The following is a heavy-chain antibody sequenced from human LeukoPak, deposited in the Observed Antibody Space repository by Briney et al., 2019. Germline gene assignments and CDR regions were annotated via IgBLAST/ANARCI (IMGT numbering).Heavy chain of an antibody. Sequence: GGSLRLSCAASGFTVSSSYMSWVRQAPGKGLEWVSVIYSGGTTYYADSVRGRFTISRDTSKNTLYLQMNSLRAEDTAVYYCARECSGTSCYYDWGQGTLVTVSS. D-gene: IGHD2-2*01. CDR3: ARECSGTSCYYD. CDR2: IYSGGTT. CDR1: GFTVSSSY. J-gene: IGHJ4*02. V-gene: IGHV3-66*01.